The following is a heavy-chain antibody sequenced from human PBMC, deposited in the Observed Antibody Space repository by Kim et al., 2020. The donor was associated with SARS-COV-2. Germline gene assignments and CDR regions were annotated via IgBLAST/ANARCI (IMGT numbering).Heavy chain of an antibody. J-gene: IGHJ4*02. CDR2: ISGSGGST. CDR3: AKGGMDYGGNPLDY. Sequence: GGSLRLSCAASGFTFSSYAMSWVRQAPGKGLEWVSAISGSGGSTYYADSVKGRFTISRDNSKNTLYLQMNSLRAEDTAVYYCAKGGMDYGGNPLDYWGQGTLVTVSS. V-gene: IGHV3-23*01. CDR1: GFTFSSYA. D-gene: IGHD4-17*01.